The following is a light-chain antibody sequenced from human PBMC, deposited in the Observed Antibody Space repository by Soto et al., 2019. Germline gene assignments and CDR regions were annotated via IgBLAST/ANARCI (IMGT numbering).Light chain of an antibody. CDR2: GAS. CDR1: QSVGNS. V-gene: IGKV3-15*01. CDR3: QQCNNWAGCT. J-gene: IGKJ2*02. Sequence: EIEATQSPATMSLSPGKRATLPCRASQSVGNSLAWYQQKPGQAPRLLIFGASTRVTGIPARFSGSGSGTEFTLTITSLQSEDFAVYYCQQCNNWAGCTLGEGTKVDIK.